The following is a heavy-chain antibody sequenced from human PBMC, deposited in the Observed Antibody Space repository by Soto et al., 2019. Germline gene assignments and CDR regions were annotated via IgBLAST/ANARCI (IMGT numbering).Heavy chain of an antibody. J-gene: IGHJ5*02. CDR3: ARDHSYCSSTSCYENWFDP. CDR1: GYTFTSYA. CDR2: INAGNGNT. V-gene: IGHV1-3*01. Sequence: ASVKVSCKASGYTFTSYAMHWVRQAPGQRLEWMGWINAGNGNTKYSQKFQGRATITRDTSASTAYMELSSLRSEDTAVYYCARDHSYCSSTSCYENWFDPWGQGTLVTSPQ. D-gene: IGHD2-2*01.